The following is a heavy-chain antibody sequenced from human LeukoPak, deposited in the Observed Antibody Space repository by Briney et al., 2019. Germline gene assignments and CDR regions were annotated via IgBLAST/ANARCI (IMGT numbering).Heavy chain of an antibody. V-gene: IGHV3-21*01. D-gene: IGHD5-18*01. J-gene: IGHJ4*02. Sequence: GGSQGLSCAASGFTFSSYSMNWVRQAPGKGLEWVSSISSSSSYIYYADSVKGRFTISRDNAKNSLYLQMNSLRAEDTAVYYCAPHVDTAMAYSSRGYWGQGTLVTVSS. CDR2: ISSSSSYI. CDR3: APHVDTAMAYSSRGY. CDR1: GFTFSSYS.